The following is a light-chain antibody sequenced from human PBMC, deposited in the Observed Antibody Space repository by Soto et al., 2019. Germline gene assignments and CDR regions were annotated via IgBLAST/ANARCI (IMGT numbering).Light chain of an antibody. CDR3: SSYTSSTTLV. CDR1: SSDVGGYKY. J-gene: IGLJ2*01. V-gene: IGLV2-14*01. CDR2: EVS. Sequence: QSVLTQPASVSGSPGQSITISCTGTSSDVGGYKYVSWYQQHTGKAPKLMIYEVSNRPSGVSNRFSGSKSGNTASLTISGLRAEDEADYYCSSYTSSTTLVFGGGTQLTVL.